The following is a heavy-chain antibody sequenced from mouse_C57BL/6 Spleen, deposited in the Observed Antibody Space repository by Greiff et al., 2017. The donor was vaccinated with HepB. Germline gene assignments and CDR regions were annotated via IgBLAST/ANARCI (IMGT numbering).Heavy chain of an antibody. D-gene: IGHD2-4*01. J-gene: IGHJ3*01. CDR3: AREGDYWFAY. Sequence: QVQLQQSGAELVKPGAPVKMSCKASGYTFTSYWITWVKQRPGQGLEWIGDIYPGSGSTNYNEKFKSKATLTVDTSSSTAYMQLSSLTSEDSAVYYCAREGDYWFAYWGQGTLVTVSA. CDR1: GYTFTSYW. CDR2: IYPGSGST. V-gene: IGHV1-55*01.